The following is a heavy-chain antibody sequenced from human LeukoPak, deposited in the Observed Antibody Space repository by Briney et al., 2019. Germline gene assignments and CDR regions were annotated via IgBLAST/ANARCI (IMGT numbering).Heavy chain of an antibody. D-gene: IGHD5-18*01. V-gene: IGHV3-48*02. CDR1: GFTFSSYS. CDR2: ISSSSTI. J-gene: IGHJ4*02. CDR3: AIVLGSGYSYGYCLGY. Sequence: PGGSLRLSCAASGFTFSSYSMNWVRQAPGKGLEWVSYISSSSTIYYADSVKGRFTISRDNAKNSLYLQMNSLRDEDTAVYYCAIVLGSGYSYGYCLGYWGQGTLVTVSS.